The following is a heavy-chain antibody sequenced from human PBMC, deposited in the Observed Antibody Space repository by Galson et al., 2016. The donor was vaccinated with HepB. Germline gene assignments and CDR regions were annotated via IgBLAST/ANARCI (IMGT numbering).Heavy chain of an antibody. Sequence: SLRLSCAASGFIFSDYSMSWVRQAPGKGLEWVSSTGTGSTYKYYADSVKGRFTISRDDAQNSLFPQMNSLRVEDTAVYYCAKSTVRHLRYSGMDVWGQGTTVTVSS. CDR2: TGTGSTYK. D-gene: IGHD4-11*01. CDR3: AKSTVRHLRYSGMDV. CDR1: GFIFSDYS. V-gene: IGHV3-21*01. J-gene: IGHJ6*02.